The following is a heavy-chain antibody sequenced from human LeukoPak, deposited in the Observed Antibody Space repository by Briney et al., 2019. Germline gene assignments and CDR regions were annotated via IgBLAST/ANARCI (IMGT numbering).Heavy chain of an antibody. CDR2: INHSGST. CDR1: GGSFSGYY. J-gene: IGHJ4*02. V-gene: IGHV4-34*01. CDR3: ARGGGSYYGFDY. Sequence: SETLSLTCAVYGGSFSGYYRSWIRQPPGKGLEWIGEINHSGSTNYNPSLKSRVTISVDTSKNQFSLKLSSVTAADTAVYYCARGGGSYYGFDYWGQGTLVTVSS. D-gene: IGHD1-26*01.